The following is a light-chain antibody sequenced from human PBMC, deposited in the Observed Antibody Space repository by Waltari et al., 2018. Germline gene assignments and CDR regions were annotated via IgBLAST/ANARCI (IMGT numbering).Light chain of an antibody. J-gene: IGKJ1*01. V-gene: IGKV1-17*01. Sequence: DIQMTQSPSSLSASAGDRVTITCRASQGISTSLNWYQQKPGKAPKRLIYAASSLESGVPSRFSGSGSGTDFTLTISSLQPEDFATYYCLQYNSTPRTFGQGTKVEIK. CDR2: AAS. CDR3: LQYNSTPRT. CDR1: QGISTS.